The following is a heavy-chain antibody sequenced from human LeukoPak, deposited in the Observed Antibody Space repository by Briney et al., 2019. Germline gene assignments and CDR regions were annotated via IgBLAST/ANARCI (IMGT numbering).Heavy chain of an antibody. CDR1: GGSISSGGYS. Sequence: PSQTLSLTCAVSGGSISSGGYSWSWIRQPPGKGLEWIGYIYHSGSTYYNPSLKSRVTISVDRSKNQFSLKLSSVTAADTAVYYCARDSGYCSGGSCWYFDLWGRGTLVTVSS. D-gene: IGHD2-15*01. CDR3: ARDSGYCSGGSCWYFDL. J-gene: IGHJ2*01. V-gene: IGHV4-30-2*01. CDR2: IYHSGST.